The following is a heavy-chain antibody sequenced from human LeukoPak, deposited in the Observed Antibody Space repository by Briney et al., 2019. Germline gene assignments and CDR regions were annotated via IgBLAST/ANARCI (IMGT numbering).Heavy chain of an antibody. Sequence: PSETLSLTCTVSGGAISSGDYYWSWIRQPPGKGLEWIGYIYYSGSTYYNPSLKSRVTISVDTSKNQFSLKLSSVTAADTDVYYCAREKSTGGDRWFDPWGQGTLVNVSS. V-gene: IGHV4-30-4*02. CDR1: GGAISSGDYY. CDR2: IYYSGST. D-gene: IGHD3-16*01. CDR3: AREKSTGGDRWFDP. J-gene: IGHJ5*02.